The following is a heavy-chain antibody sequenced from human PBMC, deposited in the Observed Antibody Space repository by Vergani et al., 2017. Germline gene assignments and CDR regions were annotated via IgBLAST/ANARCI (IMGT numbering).Heavy chain of an antibody. D-gene: IGHD3-9*01. CDR1: GFSLTTGGEG. Sequence: QITLRESGPTLVKPTQTLTLTCTFSGFSLTTGGEGVGWIRKPPGRALEWLAFVYLNDDERYSPSLKSRVTITKDTYKNEVILTMATMDPFDTATYYCVHRLGYFDWDGAFDVWGPGTMVTVSS. V-gene: IGHV2-5*01. J-gene: IGHJ3*01. CDR3: VHRLGYFDWDGAFDV. CDR2: VYLNDDE.